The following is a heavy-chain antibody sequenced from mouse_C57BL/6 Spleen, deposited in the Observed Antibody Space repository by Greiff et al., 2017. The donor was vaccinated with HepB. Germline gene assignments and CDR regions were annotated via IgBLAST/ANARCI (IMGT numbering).Heavy chain of an antibody. Sequence: EVKLMESGAELVRPGASVKLSCTASGFNIKDYYMHWVKQRPEQGLEWIGRIDPEDGDTEYVPKFQGKATMTADRSSNTAYLQLSSLTSEDTAVYYCTTLMTTVVGGDLDYWDQGTSLTVSS. D-gene: IGHD1-1*01. CDR1: GFNIKDYY. V-gene: IGHV14-1*01. CDR3: TTLMTTVVGGDLDY. CDR2: IDPEDGDT. J-gene: IGHJ2*03.